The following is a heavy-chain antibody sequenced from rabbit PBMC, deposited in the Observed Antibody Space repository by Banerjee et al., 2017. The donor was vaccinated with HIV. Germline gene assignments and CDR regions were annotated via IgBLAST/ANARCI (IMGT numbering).Heavy chain of an antibody. CDR1: GFTLSSAW. CDR2: IDPVFDST. CDR3: VRGATMTMVIAFNL. Sequence: QSLEESGGDLVKPGTSLTLTCTASGFTLSSAWMCWVRQAPGKGLEWIGYIDPVFDSTYYANWVNGRFTVSIHNAQNTLYLQLNSLTAADTATYFCVRGATMTMVIAFNLWGPGTLVTVS. J-gene: IGHJ4*01. D-gene: IGHD2-1*01. V-gene: IGHV1S7*01.